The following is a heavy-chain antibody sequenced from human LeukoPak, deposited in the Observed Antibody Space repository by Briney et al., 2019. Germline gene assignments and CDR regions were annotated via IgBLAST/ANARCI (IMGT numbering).Heavy chain of an antibody. J-gene: IGHJ6*03. CDR3: ARRTGAYYYYYMDV. V-gene: IGHV4-59*01. D-gene: IGHD7-27*01. CDR1: GGSISSYY. Sequence: SETLSLTCTVSGGSISSYYWSWIRQPPGKGLEWIGYIYYSGSANYNPSLKSRVTISVDTSKNQFSLKLSSVTAADTAVYYCARRTGAYYYYYMDVWGKGTTVTVSS. CDR2: IYYSGSA.